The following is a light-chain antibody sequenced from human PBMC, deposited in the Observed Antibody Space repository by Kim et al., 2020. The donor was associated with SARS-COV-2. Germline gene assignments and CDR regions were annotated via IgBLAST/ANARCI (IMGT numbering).Light chain of an antibody. Sequence: LGQTVRITCQGDSLRTYYASWYQQKTGQAPVLVIYGKNNRPSGIPDRFSGSSSGNTASLTITGAQAEDEADYYCKSRDSSGNLLVFGGGTQLTVL. V-gene: IGLV3-19*01. CDR3: KSRDSSGNLLV. J-gene: IGLJ2*01. CDR2: GKN. CDR1: SLRTYY.